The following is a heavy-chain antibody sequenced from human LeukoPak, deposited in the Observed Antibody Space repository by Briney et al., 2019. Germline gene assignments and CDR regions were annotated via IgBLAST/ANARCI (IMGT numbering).Heavy chain of an antibody. V-gene: IGHV3-30*02. CDR1: GFTFSSYG. D-gene: IGHD3-22*01. Sequence: GGSLRLSCAASGFTFSSYGMHWVRQAPGKGLEWVAFIRYDGSNQYYADSVKGRFTISRDNSKNTLYLQMNSLRPEDTAVYYCSKDSTSSGYVTPFDYWGRGTLVTVSS. CDR2: IRYDGSNQ. J-gene: IGHJ4*02. CDR3: SKDSTSSGYVTPFDY.